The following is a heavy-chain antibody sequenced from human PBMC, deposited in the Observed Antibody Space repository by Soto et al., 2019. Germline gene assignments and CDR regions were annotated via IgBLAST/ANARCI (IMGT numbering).Heavy chain of an antibody. V-gene: IGHV3-30*14. D-gene: IGHD3-9*01. J-gene: IGHJ1*01. Sequence: GGSLRLSCAASGFAFSSHAMHWVRQAPGKGLEWVAVISYDGSYKYYAGSVKGRFTISRDNSKNTLYVQMNSLRPEDTAVYYCARDSSGTNVPLLRYFHWLFPHWGPGTLVTVSS. CDR3: ARDSSGTNVPLLRYFHWLFPH. CDR2: ISYDGSYK. CDR1: GFAFSSHA.